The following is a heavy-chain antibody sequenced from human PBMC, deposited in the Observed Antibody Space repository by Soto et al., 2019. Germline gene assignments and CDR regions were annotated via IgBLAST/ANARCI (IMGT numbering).Heavy chain of an antibody. J-gene: IGHJ4*02. V-gene: IGHV3-48*01. CDR1: GFTFSSYS. CDR2: ISSSSSTI. Sequence: GGSLRLSCAASGFTFSSYSMNWVRQAPGKGLEWVSYISSSSSTIYYADSVKGRFTISRDNAENSLYLQMNSLRAEDTAVYYCAKDQRRDNWNYMHYWGQGTLVTVSS. D-gene: IGHD1-7*01. CDR3: AKDQRRDNWNYMHY.